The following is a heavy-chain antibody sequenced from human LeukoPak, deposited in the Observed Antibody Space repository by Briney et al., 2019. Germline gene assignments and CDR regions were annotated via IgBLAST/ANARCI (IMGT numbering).Heavy chain of an antibody. J-gene: IGHJ6*02. V-gene: IGHV4-39*01. CDR3: ARHPWGSGWPSYYYYGMDV. CDR1: GGSISSSSYY. Sequence: SETLSLTCTVSGGSISSSSYYWGWIRQPPGKGLEWIGSIYYSGSTYYNPSLKSRVTISVDTSKNQFSLKLSSVTAADTAVYYCARHPWGSGWPSYYYYGMDVWGQGTTVTVSS. D-gene: IGHD6-19*01. CDR2: IYYSGST.